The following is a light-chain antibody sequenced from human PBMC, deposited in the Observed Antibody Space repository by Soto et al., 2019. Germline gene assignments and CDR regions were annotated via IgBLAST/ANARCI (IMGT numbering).Light chain of an antibody. CDR1: QSVSTH. Sequence: EVVMTQSPVNLSVSPGERATLSCRASQSVSTHLAWYQQKPGQAPKLLIYAASTRVTGISARFSGSGSGTEFSLTISSLQSEHFGIYYCLQYNDWPVYTFGQGTNVEVK. V-gene: IGKV3-15*01. CDR2: AAS. CDR3: LQYNDWPVYT. J-gene: IGKJ2*01.